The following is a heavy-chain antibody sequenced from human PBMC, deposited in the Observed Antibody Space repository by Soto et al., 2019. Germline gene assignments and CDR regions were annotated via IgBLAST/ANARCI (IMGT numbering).Heavy chain of an antibody. Sequence: GESLKISCKGSGYSFTTYWIGWVRQMPGKGLEWMGIMYPGDSHAIYSPSFQGRVTMSADKSISTSYLQWSSLKASDTAMYYCARPYSGGPNDPFDVWGQGTMVTVSS. CDR2: MYPGDSHA. CDR3: ARPYSGGPNDPFDV. CDR1: GYSFTTYW. V-gene: IGHV5-51*01. D-gene: IGHD1-26*01. J-gene: IGHJ3*01.